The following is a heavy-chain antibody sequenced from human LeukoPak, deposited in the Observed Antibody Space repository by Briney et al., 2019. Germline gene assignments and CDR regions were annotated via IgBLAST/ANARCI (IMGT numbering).Heavy chain of an antibody. J-gene: IGHJ4*02. CDR3: ARVGGIYCSSGSCYSNY. V-gene: IGHV1-18*01. CDR2: ISAYNGNT. CDR1: GYTFTSYG. Sequence: ASVKVSCKASGYTFTSYGISWVRQAPGQGLEWMGWISAYNGNTNYAQKLQGRVTMTTDTSTSTAYMELRGLRSDDTAVYYCARVGGIYCSSGSCYSNYWGQGTLVTVSS. D-gene: IGHD2-15*01.